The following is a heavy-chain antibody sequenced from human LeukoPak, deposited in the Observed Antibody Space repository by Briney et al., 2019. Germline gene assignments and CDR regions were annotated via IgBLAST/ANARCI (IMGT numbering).Heavy chain of an antibody. CDR2: INHSGST. CDR1: GGSFSGYY. CDR3: ARARLWFGVTYYYYMDV. V-gene: IGHV4-34*01. J-gene: IGHJ6*03. D-gene: IGHD3-10*01. Sequence: PSETLSLTCAVYGGSFSGYYWSWIRQPPGKGLEWIGEINHSGSTNYNPSLKSRVTISVDTSKNQFSLKLSSVTAADTAVYYCARARLWFGVTYYYYMDVWGKGTTVTISS.